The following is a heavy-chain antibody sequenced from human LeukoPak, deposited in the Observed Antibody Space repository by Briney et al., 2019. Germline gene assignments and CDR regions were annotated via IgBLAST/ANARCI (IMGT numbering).Heavy chain of an antibody. J-gene: IGHJ4*02. CDR3: AREGSLSQNFDY. CDR2: IIPIFGTA. CDR1: GGTFSSYV. D-gene: IGHD1-26*01. Sequence: GASVKVSCKAPGGTFSSYVISWVLQAPGQGLEWMGRIIPIFGTANYAQKFQGRVTITTDESTSTAYMELSSLRSEDTAVYYCAREGSLSQNFDYWGQGTLVTVSS. V-gene: IGHV1-69*05.